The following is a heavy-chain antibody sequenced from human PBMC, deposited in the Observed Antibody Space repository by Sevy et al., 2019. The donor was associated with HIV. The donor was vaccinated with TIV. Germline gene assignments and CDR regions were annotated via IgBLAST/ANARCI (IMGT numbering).Heavy chain of an antibody. CDR2: TYYRSKWFN. V-gene: IGHV6-1*01. Sequence: KQSQTLSLTCVISGDSVSSNTVTWNWIRQSPSRGLEWLGRTYYRSKWFNEYAVSVESRITINPDTSKNQVSLQLSSVTPEVTAVYYCARGVLGSGCINWGQGILVTVSS. J-gene: IGHJ4*02. D-gene: IGHD6-19*01. CDR3: ARGVLGSGCIN. CDR1: GDSVSSNTVT.